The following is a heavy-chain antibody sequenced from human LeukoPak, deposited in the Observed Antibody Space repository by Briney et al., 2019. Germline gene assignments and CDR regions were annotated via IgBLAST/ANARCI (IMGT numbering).Heavy chain of an antibody. V-gene: IGHV1-2*06. CDR1: GYTFTGYY. Sequence: ASVKVSCKASGYTFTGYYMHWVRQAPGQGLEWMGRINPNSGGTNYAQKFQGRATMTRDTSISTAYMELSRLRSDDTAVYYCARVRLYSSSWLNYWGQGTLVTVSS. D-gene: IGHD6-13*01. CDR3: ARVRLYSSSWLNY. CDR2: INPNSGGT. J-gene: IGHJ4*02.